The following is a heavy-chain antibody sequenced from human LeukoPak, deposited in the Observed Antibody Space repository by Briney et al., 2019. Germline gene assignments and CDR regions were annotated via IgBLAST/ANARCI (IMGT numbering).Heavy chain of an antibody. J-gene: IGHJ3*02. CDR3: ANPNTRTRGAFDI. CDR2: ISSSSSYI. CDR1: GFTFSSYA. V-gene: IGHV3-21*01. Sequence: GGSLRLSCAASGFTFSSYAMNWVRQAPGKGLEWVSSISSSSSYIYYADSVKGRFTISRDNAKNSLYLQMNSLRAEDTAVYYCANPNTRTRGAFDIWGQGTMVTVSS. D-gene: IGHD2-2*01.